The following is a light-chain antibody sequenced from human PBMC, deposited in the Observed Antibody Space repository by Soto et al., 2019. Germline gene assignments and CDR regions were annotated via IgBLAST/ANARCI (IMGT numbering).Light chain of an antibody. CDR3: SSYTSSSTYVV. J-gene: IGLJ2*01. CDR1: SSDVGGYNY. CDR2: DVS. Sequence: QSALTQPASVSGSPGQSITISCTGPSSDVGGYNYVSWYQQHPGKAPKLMIYDVSNRPSGVSNRFSGSKSGNTASLTISGLQAEDEADYYCSSYTSSSTYVVFGVGTKVTVL. V-gene: IGLV2-14*01.